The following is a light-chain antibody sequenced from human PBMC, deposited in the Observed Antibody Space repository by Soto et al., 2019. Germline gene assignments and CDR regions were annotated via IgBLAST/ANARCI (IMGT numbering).Light chain of an antibody. J-gene: IGKJ1*01. CDR2: KTS. CDR1: QSIGSW. Sequence: DIQMTQSPSSLSAYVGDRVTITCRASQSIGSWLAWYQQKPGKAPKLLIYKTSILENGVPSRFSGSGSGTEFTLSISSLQPDDFATYYCHQYNSYWTFGQGTKVDI. V-gene: IGKV1-5*03. CDR3: HQYNSYWT.